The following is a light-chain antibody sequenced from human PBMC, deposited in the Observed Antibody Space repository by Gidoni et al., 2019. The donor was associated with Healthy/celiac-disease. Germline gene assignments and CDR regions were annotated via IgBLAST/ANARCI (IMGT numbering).Light chain of an antibody. CDR2: GAS. CDR1: QSISSSQ. V-gene: IGKV3-20*01. Sequence: EIVLTQSPGTLSLSPGQSATLSCRASQSISSSQLAWYQQKPGQAPRPLMYGASSRATGIPDRFSGSGSGTDFTLTGSRLGPEDFAVYYCQHFGNFGGXTKVE. CDR3: QHFGN. J-gene: IGKJ4*01.